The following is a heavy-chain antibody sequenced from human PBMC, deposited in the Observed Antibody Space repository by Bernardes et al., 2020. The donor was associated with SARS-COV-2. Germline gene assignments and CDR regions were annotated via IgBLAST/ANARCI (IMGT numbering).Heavy chain of an antibody. CDR3: ARDPGYYDSSGYFAHNWFDS. V-gene: IGHV3-66*01. CDR2: IYSGGGT. CDR1: GFTVSSNY. D-gene: IGHD3-22*01. J-gene: IGHJ5*01. Sequence: AGSLRLSCAASGFTVSSNYMSWVRQAPGEGLKWVSVIYSGGGTYYADSVQGRFTISRDNSKNTLYLQMNSLRAEDTAVYYCARDPGYYDSSGYFAHNWFDSWGQGTLVTVSS.